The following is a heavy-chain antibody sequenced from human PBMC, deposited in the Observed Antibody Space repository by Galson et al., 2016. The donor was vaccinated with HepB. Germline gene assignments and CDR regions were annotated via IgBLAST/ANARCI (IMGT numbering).Heavy chain of an antibody. J-gene: IGHJ3*02. CDR2: ISASGGSK. D-gene: IGHD4-17*01. Sequence: SLRLSCAGSGLSLSPYAMSWGRQAPGKGLEWVSGISASGGSKIYADSVRGRFIISRDNSNNKLFLQMNSLTTEDTAIYFCAKDRLSGHGDYSWGIFDIWGRGTEVTVSS. CDR1: GLSLSPYA. V-gene: IGHV3-23*01. CDR3: AKDRLSGHGDYSWGIFDI.